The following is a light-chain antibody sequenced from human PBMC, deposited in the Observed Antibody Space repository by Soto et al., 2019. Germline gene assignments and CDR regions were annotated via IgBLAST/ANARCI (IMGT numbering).Light chain of an antibody. Sequence: MHMTQSPSTLSASVGDRVAITCRASQTVYDWLAWYQHKPGQAPRLLVYEASTLESGVPPRFSARGSGTEFTLTISSLQPEDFATYYCQQYNLFSGTFGQGTKVDIK. CDR2: EAS. V-gene: IGKV1-5*03. CDR3: QQYNLFSGT. J-gene: IGKJ1*01. CDR1: QTVYDW.